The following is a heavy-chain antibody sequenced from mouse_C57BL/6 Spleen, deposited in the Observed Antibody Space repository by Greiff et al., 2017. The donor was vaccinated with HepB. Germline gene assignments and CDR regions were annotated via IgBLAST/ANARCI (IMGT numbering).Heavy chain of an antibody. J-gene: IGHJ1*03. Sequence: VQLKESGPVLVKPGASVKMSCKASGYTFTDYYMNWVKQSHGKSLEWIGVINPYNGGTSYNQKFKGKATLTVDKSSSTAYMELNSLTSEDSAVYYCAGPYYYGSSYGYFDVWGTGTTVTVSS. CDR1: GYTFTDYY. CDR2: INPYNGGT. CDR3: AGPYYYGSSYGYFDV. V-gene: IGHV1-19*01. D-gene: IGHD1-1*01.